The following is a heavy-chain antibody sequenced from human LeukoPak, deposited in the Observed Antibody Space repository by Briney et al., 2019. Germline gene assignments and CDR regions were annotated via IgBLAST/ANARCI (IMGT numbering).Heavy chain of an antibody. V-gene: IGHV4-34*01. J-gene: IGHJ4*02. CDR2: INHSGST. CDR3: ARTLHYYGSGSYAY. CDR1: GGSFSGYY. D-gene: IGHD3-10*01. Sequence: SETLSLTCAVYGGSFSGYYWSWIRQPPGKGLEWIGEINHSGSTNYNPSLKSRVTISVDTSKNQFSLKLSSVIAADTAVYYCARTLHYYGSGSYAYWGQGTLVTVSS.